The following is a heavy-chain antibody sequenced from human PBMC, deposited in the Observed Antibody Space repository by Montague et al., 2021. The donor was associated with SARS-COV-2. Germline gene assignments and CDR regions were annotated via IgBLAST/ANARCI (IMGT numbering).Heavy chain of an antibody. V-gene: IGHV4-59*08. Sequence: SETRSLTCTVSGVSITDYSWTWIRQPPGKALEWLGYVFKSGGTSYNPSLKGRVTMSVDTSKSHFSLRLTSVTAADTAVYYCARRASSFDDWYDLWGQGALVTVSS. CDR3: ARRASSFDDWYDL. J-gene: IGHJ5*02. D-gene: IGHD3-10*01. CDR2: VFKSGGT. CDR1: GVSITDYS.